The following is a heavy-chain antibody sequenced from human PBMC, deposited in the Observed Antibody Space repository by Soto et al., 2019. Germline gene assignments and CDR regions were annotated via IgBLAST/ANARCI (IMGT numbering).Heavy chain of an antibody. Sequence: GGSLRLSCAASGFTFTGYSMNWVRQAPGKGLEWVSSISSTTNYIYYGDSMKGRFTISRDNAKNSLYLEMNSLRAEDTAVYYCARESEDLTPNFDYWGQGTLVTVS. CDR1: GFTFTGYS. CDR3: ARESEDLTPNFDY. CDR2: ISSTTNYI. V-gene: IGHV3-21*06. J-gene: IGHJ4*02.